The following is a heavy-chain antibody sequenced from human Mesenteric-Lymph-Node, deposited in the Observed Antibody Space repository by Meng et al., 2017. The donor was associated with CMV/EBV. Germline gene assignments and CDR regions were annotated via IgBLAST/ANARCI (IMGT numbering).Heavy chain of an antibody. CDR2: IYSVGST. J-gene: IGHJ4*02. CDR1: GFTVSCNY. D-gene: IGHD4-11*01. Sequence: ASGFTVSCNYMNWVRQAPGKGLEWVSAIYSVGSTYYADSVKGRFTISRDNSKNTVYLQMNSLRAEDTAVYYCARQVYSNYPNYNFDFWGQGTLVIVSS. V-gene: IGHV3-53*01. CDR3: ARQVYSNYPNYNFDF.